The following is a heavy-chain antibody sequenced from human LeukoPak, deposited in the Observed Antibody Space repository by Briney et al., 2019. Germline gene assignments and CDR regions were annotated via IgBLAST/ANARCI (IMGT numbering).Heavy chain of an antibody. D-gene: IGHD3-3*01. V-gene: IGHV4-61*02. CDR3: AKAEGHDFWSGYLFDY. J-gene: IGHJ4*02. CDR1: GGSISSGSYY. CDR2: IYTSGST. Sequence: TLSLTCTVSGGSISSGSYYWSWIRQPAGKGLEWIGRIYTSGSTNYNPSLKSRVTISVDTSKNQFSLKLSSVTAADTAVYYCAKAEGHDFWSGYLFDYWGQGTLVTVSS.